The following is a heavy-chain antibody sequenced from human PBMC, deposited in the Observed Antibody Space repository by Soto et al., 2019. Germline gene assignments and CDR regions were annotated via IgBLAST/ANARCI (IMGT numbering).Heavy chain of an antibody. CDR3: ASAAGNDYGDYLSGRDFDY. D-gene: IGHD4-17*01. Sequence: QVQLVESGGGVVQPGRSLRLSCAASGFTFSSYGMHWVRQAPGKGLEWVAVTWNDGSNKFYAASVKGRFTISRDNSKNTVFLEMNSLRAEDTPVYYCASAAGNDYGDYLSGRDFDYWGQGTLVTVSS. V-gene: IGHV3-33*01. CDR1: GFTFSSYG. J-gene: IGHJ4*02. CDR2: TWNDGSNK.